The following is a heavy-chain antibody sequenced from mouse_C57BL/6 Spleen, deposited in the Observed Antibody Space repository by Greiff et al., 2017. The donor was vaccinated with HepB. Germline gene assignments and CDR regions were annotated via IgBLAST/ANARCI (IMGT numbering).Heavy chain of an antibody. Sequence: QVQLKQSGPELVKPGASVKISCKASGYAFSSSWMNWVKQRPGKGLEWIGRIYPGDGDTNYNGKFKGKATLTADKSSSTAYMQLSSLTSEDSAVYCCAREILDLLRYFGYCGKGTTLTVSS. D-gene: IGHD1-1*01. CDR1: GYAFSSSW. CDR2: IYPGDGDT. CDR3: AREILDLLRYFGY. V-gene: IGHV1-82*01. J-gene: IGHJ2*01.